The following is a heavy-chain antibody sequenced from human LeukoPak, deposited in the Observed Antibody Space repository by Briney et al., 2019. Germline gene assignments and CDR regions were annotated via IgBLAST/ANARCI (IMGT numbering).Heavy chain of an antibody. Sequence: SETLSLTCTVSGDSISTSNSYWGWIRQPPGKGLEWIGSIYYSGNTYYNASLKSRVTISVDTSKNQFSLKVSSVTAADTAVYYCTRGAGSTTSNDAFDIWGQGTMVTVSS. CDR1: GDSISTSNSY. CDR3: TRGAGSTTSNDAFDI. V-gene: IGHV4-39*07. D-gene: IGHD1-1*01. J-gene: IGHJ3*02. CDR2: IYYSGNT.